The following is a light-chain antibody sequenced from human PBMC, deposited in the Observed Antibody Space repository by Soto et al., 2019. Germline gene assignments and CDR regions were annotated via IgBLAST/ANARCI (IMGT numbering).Light chain of an antibody. V-gene: IGLV2-18*01. J-gene: IGLJ1*01. Sequence: QSVLTQPPFASGSPGQSVTISCTGTSSDVGSYNRISWYQQPPGTAPKLIMFEVSNRPSGVPDRFSGSKSGSSASLTISGLQAEDEADYYCSLYISGSTYVFGTGTKLTVL. CDR2: EVS. CDR3: SLYISGSTYV. CDR1: SSDVGSYNR.